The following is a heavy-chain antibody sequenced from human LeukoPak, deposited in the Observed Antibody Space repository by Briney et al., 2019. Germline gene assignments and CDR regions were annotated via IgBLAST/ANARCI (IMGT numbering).Heavy chain of an antibody. CDR2: IKQDGSEK. D-gene: IGHD3-10*01. J-gene: IGHJ4*02. V-gene: IGHV3-7*01. CDR3: ARDGTYGSGSYYPN. Sequence: GGSLRLSCAASGFTFSSYWMSWVRQAPGKGLEWVANIKQDGSEKYYVDSVKGRFTISRDNSKNTLYLQMNSLRAEDTAVYYCARDGTYGSGSYYPNWGQGTLVTVSS. CDR1: GFTFSSYW.